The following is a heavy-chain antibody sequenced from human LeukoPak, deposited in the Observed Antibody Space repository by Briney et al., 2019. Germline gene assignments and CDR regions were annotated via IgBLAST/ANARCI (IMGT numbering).Heavy chain of an antibody. D-gene: IGHD5-24*01. Sequence: SGGSLRLSCAASGFTFSSYAMSWVRQAPGKGLEWVSAISGSGGSTYYADSVKGRFTISRDNSKNTLYLQMNSLRAEDTAVYYCAKDSGGYNLLFDYWGQGTLVTVSS. CDR2: ISGSGGST. V-gene: IGHV3-23*01. CDR3: AKDSGGYNLLFDY. CDR1: GFTFSSYA. J-gene: IGHJ4*02.